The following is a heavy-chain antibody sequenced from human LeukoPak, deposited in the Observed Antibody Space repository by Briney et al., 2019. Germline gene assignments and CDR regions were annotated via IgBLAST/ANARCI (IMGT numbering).Heavy chain of an antibody. CDR2: INHSGST. D-gene: IGHD3-10*01. Sequence: PSETPSLTCAVYGGSFSGYYWSRIHQPPGKGLEWIGEINHSGSTNYNLSLKSRVTISVDTSKNQFSLKLSSVTAADTAVYYCARGRPRHYNRIYYYGMDVWGQGTTVTVSS. V-gene: IGHV4-34*01. CDR1: GGSFSGYY. CDR3: ARGRPRHYNRIYYYGMDV. J-gene: IGHJ6*02.